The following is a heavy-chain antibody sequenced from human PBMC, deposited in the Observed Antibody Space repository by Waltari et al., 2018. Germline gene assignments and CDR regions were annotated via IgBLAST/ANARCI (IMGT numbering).Heavy chain of an antibody. D-gene: IGHD1-1*01. CDR1: GGSFRGYY. Sequence: QVQLQQWGAGLLTPPETLSLTCAVSGGSFRGYYWSWIRQPPGKGLEWIGKTTDSERTKYNPSLKSRISISVDTSKNQFSLTVFSVTAADAAVYYCARGDGTGKYGYWGQGTRVTVSS. J-gene: IGHJ4*02. CDR3: ARGDGTGKYGY. CDR2: TTDSERT. V-gene: IGHV4-34*02.